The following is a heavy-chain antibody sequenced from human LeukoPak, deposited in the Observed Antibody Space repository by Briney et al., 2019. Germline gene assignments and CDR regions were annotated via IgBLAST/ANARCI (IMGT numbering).Heavy chain of an antibody. CDR3: AKDPGMVRIFGVGPDY. CDR2: IRYDGSNK. CDR1: GFTFSYYG. V-gene: IGHV3-30*02. J-gene: IGHJ4*02. Sequence: GGSLRLSCAASGFTFSYYGMHWVRQAPGKGLEWVAFIRYDGSNKYYADSVKGRFTISRDNSKNTLYLQMNSLRTEDTAVYYCAKDPGMVRIFGVGPDYWGQGTLVTVSS. D-gene: IGHD3-3*01.